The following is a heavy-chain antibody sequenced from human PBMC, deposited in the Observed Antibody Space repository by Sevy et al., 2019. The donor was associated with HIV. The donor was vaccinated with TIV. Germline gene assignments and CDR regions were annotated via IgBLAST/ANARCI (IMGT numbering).Heavy chain of an antibody. Sequence: SETLSLTCTASGGSVSSDTFYWTWIRQPPGKGLEFIGYIYCNVRINYNPSLKSRVTITVNTSKNQFSLKVTSVTAADTAFYYCTRVGGLTDYGMDVWGQGTTVTVSS. V-gene: IGHV4-61*01. CDR3: TRVGGLTDYGMDV. D-gene: IGHD1-26*01. CDR2: IYCNVRI. J-gene: IGHJ6*02. CDR1: GGSVSSDTFY.